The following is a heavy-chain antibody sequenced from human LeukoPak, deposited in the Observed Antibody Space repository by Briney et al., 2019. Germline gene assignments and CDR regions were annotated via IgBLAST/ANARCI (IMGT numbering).Heavy chain of an antibody. J-gene: IGHJ4*02. V-gene: IGHV4-39*07. CDR1: GGSISSSSYY. CDR3: ARDSCSSTSCYKELDY. D-gene: IGHD2-2*02. Sequence: PSETLSLTCTVSGGSISSSSYYWGWIRQPPGKGLERIGSIYYSGSTYYNPSFKSRVTISVDTSKNQFSLKLSSVTAADTAVYYCARDSCSSTSCYKELDYWGQGTLVTVSS. CDR2: IYYSGST.